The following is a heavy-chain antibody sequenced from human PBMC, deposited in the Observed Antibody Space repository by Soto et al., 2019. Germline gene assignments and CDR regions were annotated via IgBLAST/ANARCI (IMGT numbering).Heavy chain of an antibody. CDR1: GFAFSSYA. D-gene: IGHD4-4*01. CDR3: AKSYYSHYPSWFDP. Sequence: GGSLRLSCAASGFAFSSYAMSWVRQAPGKGLEWVSAISGSGDSTYYADSVQGRFTISRDNSKNTLYLQMHSLRAEDTAVYYCAKSYYSHYPSWFDPWGQGTLVTVSS. V-gene: IGHV3-23*01. J-gene: IGHJ5*02. CDR2: ISGSGDST.